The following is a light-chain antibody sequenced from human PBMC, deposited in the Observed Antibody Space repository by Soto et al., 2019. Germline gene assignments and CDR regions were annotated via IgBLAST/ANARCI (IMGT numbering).Light chain of an antibody. CDR2: GAS. Sequence: EIVIAQSPATLSVSPGETATLSCRASQSVSCKLAWFQQKPGQAPRLLIYGASTRATGIPARFSGSGSGTEFTLTISSLQSEDFAVYYCQQYNNWPRTFGQGTKVDIK. CDR1: QSVSCK. CDR3: QQYNNWPRT. J-gene: IGKJ1*01. V-gene: IGKV3-15*01.